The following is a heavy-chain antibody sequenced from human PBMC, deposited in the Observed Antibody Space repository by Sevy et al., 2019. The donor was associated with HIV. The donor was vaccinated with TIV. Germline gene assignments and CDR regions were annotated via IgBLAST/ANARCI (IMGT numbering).Heavy chain of an antibody. Sequence: GGSLRLSCAASGFTFSNAWMSWVRQAPGKGLEWVGRIKSKTDGGTTDYAAPVKGRFTISRDDSKNTLYLQMNSLKTEDTAVYYCTTEGGVRYFDWLYYYYGMDVWGQGTTVTVSS. CDR3: TTEGGVRYFDWLYYYYGMDV. J-gene: IGHJ6*02. CDR2: IKSKTDGGTT. V-gene: IGHV3-15*01. CDR1: GFTFSNAW. D-gene: IGHD3-9*01.